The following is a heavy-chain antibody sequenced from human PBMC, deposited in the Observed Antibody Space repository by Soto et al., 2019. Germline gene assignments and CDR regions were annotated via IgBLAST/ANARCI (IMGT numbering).Heavy chain of an antibody. CDR1: GFTFTSSA. CDR2: IVVGSGNT. Sequence: SVKVSCNASGFTFTSSAVQWVRQARGQRLEWIGWIVVGSGNTNYAQKFQERVTITRDMSTSTAYMELSSLRSEDTAVYYCAAGPHTSGSQGGPHYYYYGMDVWGQGTTVTVSS. D-gene: IGHD3-10*01. CDR3: AAGPHTSGSQGGPHYYYYGMDV. J-gene: IGHJ6*02. V-gene: IGHV1-58*01.